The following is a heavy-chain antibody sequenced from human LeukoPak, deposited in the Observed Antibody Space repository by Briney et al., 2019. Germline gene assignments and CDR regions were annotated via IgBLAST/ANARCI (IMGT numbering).Heavy chain of an antibody. CDR3: ARDLISNCGGDCYSDYFDY. CDR2: ISAYNGNT. Sequence: ASVKVSCKASGYTFTSYGISWVRPAPGQGREWMGWISAYNGNTNYAQKLQGRVTMTTDTSTSTAYMELRSLRSDDTAVYYCARDLISNCGGDCYSDYFDYWGQGTLVTVSS. J-gene: IGHJ4*02. D-gene: IGHD2-21*02. V-gene: IGHV1-18*01. CDR1: GYTFTSYG.